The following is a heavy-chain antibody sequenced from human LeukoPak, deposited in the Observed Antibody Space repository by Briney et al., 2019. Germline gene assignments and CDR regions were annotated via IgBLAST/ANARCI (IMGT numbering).Heavy chain of an antibody. V-gene: IGHV3-53*01. Sequence: GGSLRLSCVASGFTVSSDYMSWVRQAPGKGLEWVSVIYSSGFTNYADSVKGRSTISGDNSKNTVYLEMNSLRAEDTAVYYCAKLQSDGLRTYYGMDVWGQGTTVTVSS. CDR3: AKLQSDGLRTYYGMDV. CDR1: GFTVSSDY. CDR2: IYSSGFT. D-gene: IGHD4-23*01. J-gene: IGHJ6*02.